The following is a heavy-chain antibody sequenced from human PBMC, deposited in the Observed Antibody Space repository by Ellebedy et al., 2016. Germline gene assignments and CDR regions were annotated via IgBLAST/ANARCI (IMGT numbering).Heavy chain of an antibody. CDR2: ISYDGSDK. J-gene: IGHJ4*02. V-gene: IGHV3-30*03. CDR1: GFTFSSYG. Sequence: GGSLRLSCAASGFTFSSYGMHWVRQAPGKGLEWVAVISYDGSDKYYADSVKGRFTISRDNSKNTLYLQMNSLRAEDTAVYYCARDYDRGDGYNDYWGQGTLVTVSS. D-gene: IGHD5-24*01. CDR3: ARDYDRGDGYNDY.